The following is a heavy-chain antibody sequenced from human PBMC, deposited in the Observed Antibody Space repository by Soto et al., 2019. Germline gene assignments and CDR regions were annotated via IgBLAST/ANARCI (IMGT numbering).Heavy chain of an antibody. D-gene: IGHD3-10*01. V-gene: IGHV4-31*03. Sequence: SETLSLTCTVSGGSISSGGYYWSWIRQHPGKGLEWIGYIYYSGSTYYNPSLKSRVTISVDTSKNQFSLKLSSVTAADTAVYYCASTMVRGVQIWFDPWGQGTLVTVSS. CDR3: ASTMVRGVQIWFDP. CDR1: GGSISSGGYY. CDR2: IYYSGST. J-gene: IGHJ5*02.